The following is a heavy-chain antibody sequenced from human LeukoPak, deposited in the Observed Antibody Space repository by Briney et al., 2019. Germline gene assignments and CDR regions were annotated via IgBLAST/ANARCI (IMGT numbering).Heavy chain of an antibody. CDR3: ARCGAAVTTHFSH. CDR2: ISASDGTT. CDR1: GYSFSIYG. Sequence: GVSVQVSCKASGYSFSIYGITWARQAPGQGLEYLGWISASDGTTNYAQKVQDRVTMTTDTSTSTAYLELRSLRSEDTAVYYCARCGAAVTTHFSHWGQGTLVTVSS. J-gene: IGHJ4*02. D-gene: IGHD4-17*01. V-gene: IGHV1-18*01.